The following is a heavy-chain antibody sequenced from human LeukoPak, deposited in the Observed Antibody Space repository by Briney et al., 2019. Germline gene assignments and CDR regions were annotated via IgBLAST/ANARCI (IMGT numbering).Heavy chain of an antibody. CDR3: AKESGEHRSQGAWDDAFDI. D-gene: IGHD7-27*01. V-gene: IGHV3-9*01. CDR1: GFPFDDYA. CDR2: ISWYSGSI. J-gene: IGHJ3*02. Sequence: GRSLRLSCAASGFPFDDYAMHWVRPAPGKGLEWVSGISWYSGSIGYADSVKGRFTISRDNAKNSLYLQMNSLRAEDTALYYCAKESGEHRSQGAWDDAFDIWGQGTMVTVSS.